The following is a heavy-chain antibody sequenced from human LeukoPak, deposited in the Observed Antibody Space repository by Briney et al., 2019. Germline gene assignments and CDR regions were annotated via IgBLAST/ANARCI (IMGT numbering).Heavy chain of an antibody. CDR3: AKGTSASGTYYSAWNY. V-gene: IGHV3-23*01. J-gene: IGHJ4*02. CDR1: GFTFSSYA. Sequence: GGSLRLSCAASGFTFSSYAMSWVRQAPGKGLGWVSTITGSGESTYYADSVKGRFTISRDSSKNTLYLQMNSLRAEDTAVYYCAKGTSASGTYYSAWNYWGQGTLVTVSS. CDR2: ITGSGEST. D-gene: IGHD3-10*01.